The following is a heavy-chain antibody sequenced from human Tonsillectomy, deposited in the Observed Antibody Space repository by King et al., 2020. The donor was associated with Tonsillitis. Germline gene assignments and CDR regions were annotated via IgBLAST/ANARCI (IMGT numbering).Heavy chain of an antibody. CDR2: ISGSGGST. V-gene: IGHV3-23*04. J-gene: IGHJ4*02. CDR1: GFTFSSYA. D-gene: IGHD3-10*01. CDR3: AKVTWYEKWRGPYYFDY. Sequence: VQLVESGGGLVQPGGSLRLSCAASGFTFSSYAMSWVRQAPGKGLEWVSAISGSGGSTYYADSVKGRFTISRDNSKNTLDLQMNSLRAEDTAVYYCAKVTWYEKWRGPYYFDYWGQGTLVTASS.